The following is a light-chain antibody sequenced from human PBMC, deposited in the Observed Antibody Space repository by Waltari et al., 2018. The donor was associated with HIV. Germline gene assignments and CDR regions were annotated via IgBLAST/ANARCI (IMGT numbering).Light chain of an antibody. CDR3: SSFAPTNKFYVL. V-gene: IGLV2-8*01. CDR2: EVN. J-gene: IGLJ2*01. Sequence: QSTLTQPPSASGSPGQSVTISCHGTSRDIGGYTYAPWYQQHPGKAPKLLMTEVNKRPSGVPDRFSGSKSGNTASLTVSGLQADDEALYYCSSFAPTNKFYVLFGGGTTLTVL. CDR1: SRDIGGYTY.